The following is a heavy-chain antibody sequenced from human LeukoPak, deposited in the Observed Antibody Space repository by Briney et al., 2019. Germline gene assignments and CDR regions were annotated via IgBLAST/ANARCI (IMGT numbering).Heavy chain of an antibody. V-gene: IGHV1-69*06. CDR3: ARDMSTVEPRTTWDWYFDL. CDR2: IIPIFGTA. J-gene: IGHJ2*01. Sequence: SVKVSCKASGGTFSSYAISWVRQAPGQGLEWMGGIIPIFGTANYAQKFQGRVTITADKSTSTAYMELSGLRSEDTAVYYCARDMSTVEPRTTWDWYFDLWGRGTLVTVSS. D-gene: IGHD5/OR15-5a*01. CDR1: GGTFSSYA.